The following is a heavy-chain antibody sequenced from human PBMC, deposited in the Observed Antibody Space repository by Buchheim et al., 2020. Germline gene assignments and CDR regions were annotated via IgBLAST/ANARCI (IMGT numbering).Heavy chain of an antibody. CDR3: ARDLGYYGSGSYYAYFQH. CDR1: GFTFSSYS. D-gene: IGHD3-10*01. Sequence: EVQLVESGGGLVKPGGSLRLSCAASGFTFSSYSMNWVRQAPGKGLEWVSSISSSSSYIYYADSVKGRFTISRENAKNSLYLQMNSLRAEDTAVYYCARDLGYYGSGSYYAYFQHWGQGTL. J-gene: IGHJ1*01. V-gene: IGHV3-21*01. CDR2: ISSSSSYI.